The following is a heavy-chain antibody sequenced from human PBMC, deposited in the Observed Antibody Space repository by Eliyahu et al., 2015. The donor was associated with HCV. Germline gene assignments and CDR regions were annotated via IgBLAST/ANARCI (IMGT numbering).Heavy chain of an antibody. V-gene: IGHV1-46*01. D-gene: IGHD4-11*01. Sequence: QVQLVQSGAEVKKPGASVXVSCKASGYIFTGNYIHWVRQAPGQGLEWXGIINHXAGSTYYTQKFQGRVTMTRDTSTSTVYMELNSLTSEDTAVYYCVRGTKVSTFYYYYGMDVWGQGTTVTVSS. CDR1: GYIFTGNY. J-gene: IGHJ6*02. CDR2: INHXAGST. CDR3: VRGTKVSTFYYYYGMDV.